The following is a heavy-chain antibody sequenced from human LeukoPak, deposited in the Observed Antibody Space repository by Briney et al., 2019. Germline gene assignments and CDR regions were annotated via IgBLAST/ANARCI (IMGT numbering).Heavy chain of an antibody. J-gene: IGHJ6*02. CDR2: ISAYNGNT. V-gene: IGHV1-18*01. D-gene: IGHD2-2*01. CDR3: ARVPSSYYYGMDV. CDR1: GGTFSSYA. Sequence: ASVKVSCKASGGTFSSYAISWVRQAPGQGLEWMGWISAYNGNTNFAQKLQGRVTMTTDTSTSTVYMELSSLKSEDTAVYYCARVPSSYYYGMDVWGQGTTVTVSS.